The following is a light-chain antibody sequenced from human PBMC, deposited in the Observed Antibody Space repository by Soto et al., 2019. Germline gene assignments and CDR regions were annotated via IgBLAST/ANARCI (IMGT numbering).Light chain of an antibody. CDR3: QHLGT. CDR1: QSISSS. J-gene: IGKJ2*02. CDR2: GAS. V-gene: IGKV3-15*01. Sequence: EIVMTQSPATLSVSPGERATLSCRASQSISSSLAWYQQKPGQAPRLLIYGASTRATDVPARFSGSGTGTEFTLTISSLQSEVFAVYYCQHLGTFGQGTKLEIK.